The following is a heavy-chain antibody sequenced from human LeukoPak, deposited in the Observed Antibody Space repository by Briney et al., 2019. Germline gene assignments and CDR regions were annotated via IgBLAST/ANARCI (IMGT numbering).Heavy chain of an antibody. V-gene: IGHV3-23*01. J-gene: IGHJ5*02. Sequence: GGSLRLSCAASGFTFSSYAMSWVRQAPGKGLEWVSAISGSGGSTYYADSVKGRFTISRDNSKNTLYLQMNSLRAEDTAVYYCAKDRPGGMYYDFWSGYPNWFDPWGQGTLVTVSS. CDR3: AKDRPGGMYYDFWSGYPNWFDP. CDR2: ISGSGGST. CDR1: GFTFSSYA. D-gene: IGHD3-3*01.